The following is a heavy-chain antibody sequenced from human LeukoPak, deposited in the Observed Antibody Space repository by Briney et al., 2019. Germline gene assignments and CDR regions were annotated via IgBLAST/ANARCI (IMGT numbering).Heavy chain of an antibody. V-gene: IGHV3-33*08. D-gene: IGHD5-24*01. Sequence: QPGGSLRLSCVASGFTFSSFGMHWVRQAPGKGLERVAVIWNDGSNNYYADSVKGRFTISRDNAKNTLYLQMNRLRPEDTAVYYCASSMAYNCLDYWGQGTLVTVSS. CDR1: GFTFSSFG. CDR3: ASSMAYNCLDY. CDR2: IWNDGSNN. J-gene: IGHJ4*02.